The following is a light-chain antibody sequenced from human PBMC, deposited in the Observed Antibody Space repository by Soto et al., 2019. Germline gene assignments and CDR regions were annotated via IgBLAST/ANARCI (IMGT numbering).Light chain of an antibody. V-gene: IGKV1-5*01. Sequence: DIQMTQSPSTLSASVGDRVTITCRARQSISTWLAWYQQKPGKAPKLLIYDASSLESGVPSRFSGSGPGTEFTLTISSLQPDDFAIYYCQQYNSYSWTFGQGTKV. CDR3: QQYNSYSWT. CDR2: DAS. J-gene: IGKJ1*01. CDR1: QSISTW.